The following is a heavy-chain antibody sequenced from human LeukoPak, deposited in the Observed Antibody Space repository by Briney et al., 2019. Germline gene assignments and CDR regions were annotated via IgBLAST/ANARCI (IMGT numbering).Heavy chain of an antibody. J-gene: IGHJ4*02. CDR3: TTSNGYLDY. Sequence: PGGSLRLSCAASGFTFSPYSMNWVRQAPGKGLEWVSYITGDSSTIYYADSVKGRFTISRDNAKNSVHLQMNSLRDEDTAVYYCTTSNGYLDYWGQGTLVTVSS. CDR1: GFTFSPYS. CDR2: ITGDSSTI. V-gene: IGHV3-48*02. D-gene: IGHD2-8*01.